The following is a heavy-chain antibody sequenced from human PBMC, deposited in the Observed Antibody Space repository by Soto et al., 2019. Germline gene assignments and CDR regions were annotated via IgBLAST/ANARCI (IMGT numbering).Heavy chain of an antibody. D-gene: IGHD3-10*01. Sequence: QITLKESGPPLVKPTQTLTLTCTFSGFSLSTSGVGVGWIRQPPGKALEWLALIYWDDDKRYSPSLKSRLTITKDTSKNHVVLTMTNMDPVDTATYYCEHSLAYYYGSGSYWGYWGQGTLVTVSS. CDR3: EHSLAYYYGSGSYWGY. J-gene: IGHJ4*02. V-gene: IGHV2-5*02. CDR1: GFSLSTSGVG. CDR2: IYWDDDK.